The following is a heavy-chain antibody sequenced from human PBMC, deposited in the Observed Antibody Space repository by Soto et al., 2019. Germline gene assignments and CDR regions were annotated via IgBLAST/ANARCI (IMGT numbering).Heavy chain of an antibody. CDR3: ARSAGWYAVHS. CDR1: GDSVSSPYY. CDR2: VFHTVTT. V-gene: IGHV4-4*02. J-gene: IGHJ4*02. D-gene: IGHD6-19*01. Sequence: QVQLQESGPGLVKPSGTLSLTCGVSGDSVSSPYYWCWVRQPPGKGLEWIGEVFHTVTTSYNPSLSSRVTISMDKSNHQFSLDLRSVTAADTAVYYCARSAGWYAVHSWGPGTLVIVSS.